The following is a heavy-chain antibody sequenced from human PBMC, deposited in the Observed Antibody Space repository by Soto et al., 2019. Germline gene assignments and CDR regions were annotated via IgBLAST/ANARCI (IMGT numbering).Heavy chain of an antibody. CDR2: IYSGGST. J-gene: IGHJ5*02. V-gene: IGHV3-66*01. Sequence: EVQLVESGGGLVQPGGSLRLSCAASGFTVSSNYMSWVRQAPGKGLEWVSVIYSGGSTYYADSVKGRFTISRDNSKTALYLQMNSLRAEDTAVYYCAREIASAGTRWFDPWGQGTLVTVSS. D-gene: IGHD6-13*01. CDR1: GFTVSSNY. CDR3: AREIASAGTRWFDP.